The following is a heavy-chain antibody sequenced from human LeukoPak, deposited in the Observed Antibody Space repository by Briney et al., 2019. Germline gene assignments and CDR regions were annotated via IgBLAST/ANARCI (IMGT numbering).Heavy chain of an antibody. J-gene: IGHJ4*02. CDR1: GVSFNIYF. D-gene: IGHD3-10*01. Sequence: PSETLSLTCSVSGVSFNIYFWSWIRQSPGKGLEWIGYVYNTGTTYYNPSLKSRVTISVDTSKNQLSLNVISVTAADTAVYYCARGASTMVRGVHYWGQGTLVTVSS. CDR2: VYNTGTT. V-gene: IGHV4-59*01. CDR3: ARGASTMVRGVHY.